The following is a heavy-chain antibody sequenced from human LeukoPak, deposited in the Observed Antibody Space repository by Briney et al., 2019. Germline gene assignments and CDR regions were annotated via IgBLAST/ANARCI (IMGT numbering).Heavy chain of an antibody. CDR1: GFTFSIYS. D-gene: IGHD5-12*01. V-gene: IGHV3-21*01. J-gene: IGHJ4*02. CDR3: ARDRGRHSGYDCRNSKPCDY. CDR2: ISSSSSYI. Sequence: GGSLRLSCAASGFTFSIYSMNWVRQAPGKGLEWVSPISSSSSYIYYADSVKGRFTISRDNAKNSLYLQMDSLRAADTAVYYCARDRGRHSGYDCRNSKPCDYWGQGTLVTVSS.